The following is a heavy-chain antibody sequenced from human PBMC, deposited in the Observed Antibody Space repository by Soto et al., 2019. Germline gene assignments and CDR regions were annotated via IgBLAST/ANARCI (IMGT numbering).Heavy chain of an antibody. D-gene: IGHD3-16*01. J-gene: IGHJ3*02. CDR3: GRHFGDYAFDI. CDR2: ISSSASTI. V-gene: IGHV3-11*01. CDR1: AFTFSDYY. Sequence: FLSLSCEASAFTFSDYYRSWLRQAKGKGLEWVSYISSSASTIYDADSVKGRFTISRDNAKNSLHLQVNSLRAEDTSVYDCGRHFGDYAFDIWGQRTMVTGSS.